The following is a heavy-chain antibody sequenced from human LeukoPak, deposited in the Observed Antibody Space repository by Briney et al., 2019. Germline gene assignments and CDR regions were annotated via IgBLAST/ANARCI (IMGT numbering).Heavy chain of an antibody. Sequence: ASVKVSCKASGGTFSSYAISWVRQAPGQGLEWMGGIIPIFGTANYAQKFQGRVTITADESTSTAYMELSSLRSEDTAVYYCARDLEGYSGYDSGDDAFDIWGQGTMVTVSS. J-gene: IGHJ3*02. CDR2: IIPIFGTA. CDR3: ARDLEGYSGYDSGDDAFDI. V-gene: IGHV1-69*13. CDR1: GGTFSSYA. D-gene: IGHD5-12*01.